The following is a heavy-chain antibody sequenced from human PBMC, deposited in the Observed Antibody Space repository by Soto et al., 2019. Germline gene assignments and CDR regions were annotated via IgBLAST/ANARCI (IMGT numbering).Heavy chain of an antibody. D-gene: IGHD3-10*01. V-gene: IGHV2-5*02. CDR1: GFSLSSDGVG. CDR3: ARRSAYRRGGSSGWVDA. J-gene: IGHJ5*02. CDR2: IYWDDHY. Sequence: QITLKESGPTLVKPTQTLTLTCTISGFSLSSDGVGVGWIRQPPGKALEWLAFIYWDDHYRSSPSLQSRLNNTTDSSNDEVLLRVTNADPVHSPTYLCARRSAYRRGGSSGWVDARGQGILVTVSS.